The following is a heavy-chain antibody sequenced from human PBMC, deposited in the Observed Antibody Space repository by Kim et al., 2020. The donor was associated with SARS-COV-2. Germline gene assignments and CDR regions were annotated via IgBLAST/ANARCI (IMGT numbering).Heavy chain of an antibody. V-gene: IGHV3-33*01. CDR3: AREFVAAAGRPRDYYYYGMDV. CDR2: IWYDGSNK. CDR1: GFTFSSYG. D-gene: IGHD6-13*01. J-gene: IGHJ6*02. Sequence: GGSLRLSCAASGFTFSSYGMHWVRQAPGKGLEWVAVIWYDGSNKYYADSVKGRFTISRDNSKNTLYLQMNSLRAEDTAVYYCAREFVAAAGRPRDYYYYGMDVWGQGTTVTVSS.